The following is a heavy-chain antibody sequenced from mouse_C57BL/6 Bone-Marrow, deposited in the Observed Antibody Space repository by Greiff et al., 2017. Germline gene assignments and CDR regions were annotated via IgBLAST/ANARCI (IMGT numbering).Heavy chain of an antibody. D-gene: IGHD1-1*01. V-gene: IGHV1-26*01. CDR3: SRDYYGSSWYLDY. J-gene: IGHJ2*03. CDR1: GYTFTDYY. CDR2: INPNNGGT. Sequence: EVQLQQSGPELVKPGASVKISCKASGYTFTDYYMNWVKQSPGKSLEWIGDINPNNGGTSYNQKLKGKATLTVDKSSSTAYMELRSLTSEDSAVYYCSRDYYGSSWYLDYWGQGTSLTVSS.